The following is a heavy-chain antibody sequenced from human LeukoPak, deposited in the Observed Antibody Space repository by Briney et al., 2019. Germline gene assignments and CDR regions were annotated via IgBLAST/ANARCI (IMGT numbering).Heavy chain of an antibody. CDR1: GGSISSSNW. Sequence: PSETLSLTCAVSGGSISSSNWWSWVRQPPGKGLEWIGYIYYSGSTYYNPSLKSRVTISVDTSNNRFSLKLSSVTAADTAVYYYARDRRDGDYEYYGMDVWGQGTTVTVSS. D-gene: IGHD4-17*01. CDR3: ARDRRDGDYEYYGMDV. J-gene: IGHJ6*02. V-gene: IGHV4-30-4*01. CDR2: IYYSGST.